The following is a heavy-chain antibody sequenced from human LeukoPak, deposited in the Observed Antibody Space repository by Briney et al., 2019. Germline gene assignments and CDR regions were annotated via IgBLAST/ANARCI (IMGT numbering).Heavy chain of an antibody. CDR1: GGTFSSYA. J-gene: IGHJ5*02. CDR3: ARVHLVATKAPSRWFDP. CDR2: IIPIFGTA. V-gene: IGHV1-69*13. Sequence: GASVKVSCKASGGTFSSYAISWVRQAPGQGLEWMGGIIPIFGTANYAQKFQGRVTITADESTSTAYMELSSLRSEDTAVYYCARVHLVATKAPSRWFDPGGQGNLVTVSS. D-gene: IGHD5-12*01.